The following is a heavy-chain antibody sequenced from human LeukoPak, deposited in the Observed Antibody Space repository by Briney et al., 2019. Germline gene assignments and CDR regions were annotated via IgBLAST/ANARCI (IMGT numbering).Heavy chain of an antibody. Sequence: SETLSLTCTVSGGSITNGYYWGWIRQPPGKGLEWIGIIYYSGSTYYSPSLKSRVTISVDTSKNQFSLQLSSVTAADTAVYYCARHQNGDYVLLLRNLFSPAFDIWGQGTMVTVSS. V-gene: IGHV4-39*07. D-gene: IGHD4-17*01. CDR2: IYYSGST. J-gene: IGHJ3*02. CDR1: GGSITNGYY. CDR3: ARHQNGDYVLLLRNLFSPAFDI.